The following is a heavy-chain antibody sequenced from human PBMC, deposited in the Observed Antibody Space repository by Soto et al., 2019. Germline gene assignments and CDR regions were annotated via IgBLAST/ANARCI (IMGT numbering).Heavy chain of an antibody. J-gene: IGHJ4*02. CDR2: ISYAGSNK. CDR1: GFTFSSYG. Sequence: QVQLVESGGGVVQPGRSLRLSCAASGFTFSSYGMHWVRQAPGKGLEWVAVISYAGSNKYYADSVKGRFTISRDNSKNTLYLQMNSLRAEDTAVYYGAKGRTADGTIFGVVISFADYWGQGTLVTVSS. V-gene: IGHV3-30*18. CDR3: AKGRTADGTIFGVVISFADY. D-gene: IGHD3-3*01.